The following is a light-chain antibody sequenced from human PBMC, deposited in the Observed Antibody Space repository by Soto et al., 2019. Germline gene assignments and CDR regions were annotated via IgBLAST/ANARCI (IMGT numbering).Light chain of an antibody. CDR1: QSVTTY. CDR3: HHYSIWPPYT. CDR2: DAS. Sequence: EIVLTQSPATLSLSPGKRATLSCRASQSVTTYLAWYQQKPGQAPRLLIYDASNRATGVPARFSGSGSGTDFTLTISSLEAEDFAVYYCHHYSIWPPYTFGQGTKLEIK. V-gene: IGKV3-11*01. J-gene: IGKJ2*01.